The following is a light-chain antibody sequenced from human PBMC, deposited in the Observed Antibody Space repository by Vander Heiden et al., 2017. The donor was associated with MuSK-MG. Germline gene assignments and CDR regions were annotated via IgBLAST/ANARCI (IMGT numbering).Light chain of an antibody. J-gene: IGKJ2*01. CDR3: MQALQTPPYT. CDR2: VAS. V-gene: IGKV2-28*01. Sequence: DIVMTQSPLSLSVTPGEPASISCRSSQSLLHSNGYNYLDWYVQKPGQSPQLLICVASNRASGVPDRFSGSGSGTDFTLRISRVEAEDVGVYYCMQALQTPPYTFGQGTKLEIK. CDR1: QSLLHSNGYNY.